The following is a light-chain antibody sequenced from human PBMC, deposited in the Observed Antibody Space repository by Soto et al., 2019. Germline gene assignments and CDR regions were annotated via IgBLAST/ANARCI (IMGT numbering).Light chain of an antibody. V-gene: IGKV3-15*01. CDR3: QQYNRWPLT. CDR2: HAS. J-gene: IGKJ4*01. Sequence: EIVMTQSPATLSVSPGERATLSCRASQSLNNNLAWYQQKVGLAPRLLVYHASTRATGIPARFSGGGSETDFTLTINSLQSEDFAVYYCQQYNRWPLTFGGGTKVEIK. CDR1: QSLNNN.